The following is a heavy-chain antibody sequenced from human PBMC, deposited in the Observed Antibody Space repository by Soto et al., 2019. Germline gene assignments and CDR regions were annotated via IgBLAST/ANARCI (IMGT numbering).Heavy chain of an antibody. J-gene: IGHJ6*02. CDR3: ASPHYYYYYGMDV. CDR2: IIPIFGTA. CDR1: GGTFSSYA. Sequence: ASVKVSCKASGGTFSSYAISWVRQAPGQGLEWMGGIIPIFGTANYAQKFQGRVTITADESTSTAYMELSSLRSEDTAVYYCASPHYYYYYGMDVWGQGTTVTVSS. V-gene: IGHV1-69*13.